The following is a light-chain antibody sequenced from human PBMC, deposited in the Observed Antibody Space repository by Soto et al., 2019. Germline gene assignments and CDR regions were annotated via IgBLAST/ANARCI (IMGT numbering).Light chain of an antibody. V-gene: IGKV1-12*01. Sequence: DIQMTQSPSSVSASVGDRFTITCRASQAIDSWLAWYQQKPGEAPKLLIFTGSLLHSGVPPRFSGSGSGTDFTLTISSLQPEDFATYYCQQTLSFPPTFGQGTKVDNK. CDR3: QQTLSFPPT. J-gene: IGKJ1*01. CDR1: QAIDSW. CDR2: TGS.